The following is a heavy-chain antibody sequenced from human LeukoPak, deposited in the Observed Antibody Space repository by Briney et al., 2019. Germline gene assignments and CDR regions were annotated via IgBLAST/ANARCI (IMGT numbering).Heavy chain of an antibody. CDR3: AEELAVADR. Sequence: ASVKVSCEASGGTFSSYAISWVRQAPGQGLEWMGGIIPIFGTANYAQKFQGRVTITTDESTSAAYMELSSLRSEDTAVYYCAEELAVADRWGQGTLATVSS. J-gene: IGHJ5*02. D-gene: IGHD6-19*01. V-gene: IGHV1-69*05. CDR2: IIPIFGTA. CDR1: GGTFSSYA.